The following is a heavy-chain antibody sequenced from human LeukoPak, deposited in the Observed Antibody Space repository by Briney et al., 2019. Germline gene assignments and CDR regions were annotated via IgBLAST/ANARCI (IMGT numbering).Heavy chain of an antibody. V-gene: IGHV3-21*06. CDR1: GFTFSTYN. Sequence: GGSLRLSCVASGFTFSTYNMNWVRQAPGKGLEWVSSMSGRSSDMYYVDSVKGRFTISRDNAKNSLYLQMNSLRAEDTAVYYCARVSFVVVPAAIRYYYYMDVWGKGTTVTVSS. CDR3: ARVSFVVVPAAIRYYYYMDV. D-gene: IGHD2-2*01. J-gene: IGHJ6*03. CDR2: MSGRSSDM.